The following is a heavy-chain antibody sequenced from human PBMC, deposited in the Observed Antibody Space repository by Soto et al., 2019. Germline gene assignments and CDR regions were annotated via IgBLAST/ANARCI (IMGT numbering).Heavy chain of an antibody. D-gene: IGHD5-18*01. CDR2: INAGNGNT. CDR1: GYTFTSYA. CDR3: ARDPGYGYGYN. V-gene: IGHV1-3*01. J-gene: IGHJ1*01. Sequence: ASVKVSCKASGYTFTSYAMHWVRQAPGQRLEWMGWINAGNGNTKYSQKFQGRFTITRDTSASTAYMELSSLRSEDTAVYYCARDPGYGYGYNSGHGTLLTVSS.